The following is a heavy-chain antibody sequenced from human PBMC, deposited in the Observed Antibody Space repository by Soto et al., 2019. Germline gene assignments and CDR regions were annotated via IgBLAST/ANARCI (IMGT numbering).Heavy chain of an antibody. CDR1: GFTFGNYW. CDR2: MNSDGSTT. Sequence: GGSLRLSCAASGFTFGNYWMHWVRQAPGKGLEWVSRMNSDGSTTNYADSVKGRFTVSRDNAKNTVSLQMNSLRVEDTGVYYCAKDSWYFDLWSQGSQVTVS. D-gene: IGHD6-13*01. J-gene: IGHJ4*02. V-gene: IGHV3-74*01. CDR3: AKDSWYFDL.